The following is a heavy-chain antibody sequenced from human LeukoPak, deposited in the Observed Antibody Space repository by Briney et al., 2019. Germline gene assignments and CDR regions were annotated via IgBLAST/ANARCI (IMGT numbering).Heavy chain of an antibody. CDR1: GFTFSNYW. CDR3: ARDDTRATTYY. J-gene: IGHJ4*02. CDR2: IKQDGSEK. D-gene: IGHD1-26*01. Sequence: GGSLRLSCAASGFTFSNYWMSWVRQAPGKGLEWVANIKQDGSEKYYVDSVKGRFTISRDNAKNSLYLQMNSLRAEDTAVYYCARDDTRATTYYWGQGTLVTVSS. V-gene: IGHV3-7*03.